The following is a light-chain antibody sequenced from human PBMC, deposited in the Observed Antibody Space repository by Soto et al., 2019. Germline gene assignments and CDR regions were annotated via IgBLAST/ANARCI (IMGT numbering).Light chain of an antibody. CDR3: QQWSLHSWT. CDR1: QNIGVW. CDR2: KTS. Sequence: DIQMTQSPSTLSASVGDRVTIACRASQNIGVWLAWYQQKPGKVPSLLIYKTSTLEDGVPSRFSGTGSGTDFTLTIYNLQPDDVATYYCQQWSLHSWTFGQGTKLDIK. J-gene: IGKJ1*01. V-gene: IGKV1-5*03.